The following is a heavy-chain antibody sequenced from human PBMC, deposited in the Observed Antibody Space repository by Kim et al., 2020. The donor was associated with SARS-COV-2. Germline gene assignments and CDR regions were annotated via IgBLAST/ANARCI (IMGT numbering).Heavy chain of an antibody. Sequence: SETLSLTCTVSGGSISSYYWSWIRQPPGKGLEWIGYIYYSGSTNYNPSLKSRVTISVDTSKNQFSLMLSSVTAADTAVYYCARWGITGTTGRGFLDDWGHGGLVTISS. V-gene: IGHV4-59*01. CDR2: IYYSGST. CDR1: GGSISSYY. D-gene: IGHD1-20*01. J-gene: IGHJ4*01. CDR3: ARWGITGTTGRGFLDD.